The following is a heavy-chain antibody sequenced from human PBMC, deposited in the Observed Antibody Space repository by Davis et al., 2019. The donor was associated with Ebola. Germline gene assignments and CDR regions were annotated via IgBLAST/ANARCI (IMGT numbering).Heavy chain of an antibody. D-gene: IGHD5-18*01. J-gene: IGHJ6*04. Sequence: SCAISGDSVSSGGWNWIRQSPSRGLEWLGRTHYSSKWYNDYAVSVKSRITINPDTSKNQFSLQLNSVTPEDTALYYCARGWLRAGMDVWGEGTTVTVSS. CDR2: THYSSKWYN. V-gene: IGHV6-1*01. CDR1: GDSVSSGG. CDR3: ARGWLRAGMDV.